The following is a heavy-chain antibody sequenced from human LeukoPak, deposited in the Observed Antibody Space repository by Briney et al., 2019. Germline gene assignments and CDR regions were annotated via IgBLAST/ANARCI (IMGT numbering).Heavy chain of an antibody. J-gene: IGHJ4*02. D-gene: IGHD1-26*01. V-gene: IGHV5-51*01. CDR1: GYRFTAYW. CDR3: ARRTGSGTYYSLFFDY. CDR2: IYPADSDT. Sequence: GESLQISCKASGYRFTAYWIGWVRQLPGKGLEWMGVIYPADSDTTYSPSFRGQVTISADKSDNIAYLEWDSLKASDSATYYCARRTGSGTYYSLFFDYWGQGALVTVSS.